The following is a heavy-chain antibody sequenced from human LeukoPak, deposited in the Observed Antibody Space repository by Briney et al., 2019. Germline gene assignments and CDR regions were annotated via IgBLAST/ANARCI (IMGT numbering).Heavy chain of an antibody. V-gene: IGHV4-39*02. Sequence: SETLSLTCTVSGGSISSSSYYWGWIRQPPGKGLEWIGSIYYSGSTYYNPSLKSRVTISVDTSKNQFSLKLSSVTAADTAVYYCARDPVFDYWGQGTLVTVSS. CDR1: GGSISSSSYY. CDR2: IYYSGST. J-gene: IGHJ4*02. CDR3: ARDPVFDY.